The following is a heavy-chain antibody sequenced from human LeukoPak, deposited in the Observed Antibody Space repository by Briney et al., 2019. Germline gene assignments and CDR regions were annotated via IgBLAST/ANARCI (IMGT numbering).Heavy chain of an antibody. J-gene: IGHJ4*02. Sequence: GESLKISCKGSGYSFTSYWIGWVRQMPGKGLEWMGIIYPGDSDTRYSPSFQGQVAISADKSISTAYLQWSSLKASDTAMYYCARTFTTFFGSGSYVPDWGQGTLVTVSS. CDR2: IYPGDSDT. CDR3: ARTFTTFFGSGSYVPD. CDR1: GYSFTSYW. D-gene: IGHD3-10*01. V-gene: IGHV5-51*01.